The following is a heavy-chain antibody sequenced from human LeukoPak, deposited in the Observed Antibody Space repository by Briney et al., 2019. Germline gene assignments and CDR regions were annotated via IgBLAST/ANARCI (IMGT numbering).Heavy chain of an antibody. V-gene: IGHV3-74*01. CDR2: INSDGSST. D-gene: IGHD3-22*01. CDR3: ARDPYYYDSSGYAPHVY. J-gene: IGHJ4*02. Sequence: PGGSLRLSCAASGFAFSSYWMHWVRQAPGKGLVWVSRINSDGSSTSYADSVKGRFTISRDNAKNTLYLQMNSLRAEDTAVYYCARDPYYYDSSGYAPHVYWGQGTLVTVSS. CDR1: GFAFSSYW.